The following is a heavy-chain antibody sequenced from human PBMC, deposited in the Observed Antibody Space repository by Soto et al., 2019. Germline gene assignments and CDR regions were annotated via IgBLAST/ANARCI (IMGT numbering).Heavy chain of an antibody. CDR1: GGTFSSYT. J-gene: IGHJ4*02. V-gene: IGHV1-69*04. CDR2: IIPILGIA. Sequence: ASVKVSCKASGGTFSSYTISWVRQAPGQGLEWMGRIIPILGIANYAQKFQGRVTITADKSTSTAYMELSSLRSEDTAVYYCARDDSNFYFDYWGQGTLVTVSS. CDR3: ARDDSNFYFDY. D-gene: IGHD4-4*01.